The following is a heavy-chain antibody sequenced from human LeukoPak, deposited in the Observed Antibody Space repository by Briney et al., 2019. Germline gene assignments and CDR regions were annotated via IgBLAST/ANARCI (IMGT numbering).Heavy chain of an antibody. Sequence: ASVKVSCKASGYTFTSYGISWVRQAPGQGLEWMGWISAYNGNTNYAQKLQGGVTMTTDTSTSTAYMELRSLRSDDTAVYYCARDGRVYYDSSGPGDYWGQGTLVTVSS. CDR2: ISAYNGNT. V-gene: IGHV1-18*01. D-gene: IGHD3-22*01. CDR1: GYTFTSYG. J-gene: IGHJ4*02. CDR3: ARDGRVYYDSSGPGDY.